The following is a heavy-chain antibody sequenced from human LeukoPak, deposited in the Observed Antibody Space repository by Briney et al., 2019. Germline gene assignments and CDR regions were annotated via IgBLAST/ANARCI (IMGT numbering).Heavy chain of an antibody. CDR3: ATRVGIAVAGTDPLIGDEYFQH. CDR2: IYYTGST. CDR1: GGSISSSSYY. V-gene: IGHV4-39*07. Sequence: SETLSLTCTVSGGSISSSSYYWGWIRQPPGKGLEWIGSIYYTGSTYYNPSLKSRVTISVDTSKNQFSLKLSSVTAADTAVYYCATRVGIAVAGTDPLIGDEYFQHWGQGTLVTVSS. D-gene: IGHD6-19*01. J-gene: IGHJ1*01.